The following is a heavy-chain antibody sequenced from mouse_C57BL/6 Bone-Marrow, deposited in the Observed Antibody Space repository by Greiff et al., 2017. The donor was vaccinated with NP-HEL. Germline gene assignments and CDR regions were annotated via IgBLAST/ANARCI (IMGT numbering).Heavy chain of an antibody. D-gene: IGHD2-5*01. CDR3: TRSFYYSNLFAY. CDR1: GYTFTSYW. Sequence: VQLQQSGTVLARPGASVKMSCKTSGYTFTSYWMHWVKQRPGQGLEWIGAIYPGNSDTSYNQKFKGKAKLTAVTSASTAYMELSSLTNEDSAVYYCTRSFYYSNLFAYWGQGTLVTVSA. J-gene: IGHJ3*01. V-gene: IGHV1-5*01. CDR2: IYPGNSDT.